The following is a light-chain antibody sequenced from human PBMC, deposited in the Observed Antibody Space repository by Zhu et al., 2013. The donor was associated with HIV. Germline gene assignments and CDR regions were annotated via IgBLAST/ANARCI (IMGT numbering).Light chain of an antibody. Sequence: QSALTQPASVSGSPGQSITISCTGTNSDVGVSWYQQYPGKAPKLIIYEDTRRPSGVSYRFSGSNSGDTASLTISGLQAEDEADYFCCSYGVSDTLWVFGEGTKLTVL. CDR2: EDT. CDR1: NSDVG. CDR3: CSYGVSDTLWV. J-gene: IGLJ3*02. V-gene: IGLV2-23*02.